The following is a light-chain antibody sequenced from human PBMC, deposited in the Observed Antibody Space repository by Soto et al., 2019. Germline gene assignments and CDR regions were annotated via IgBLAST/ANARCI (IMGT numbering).Light chain of an antibody. CDR1: QGISNY. Sequence: DIQVTQSPSSLSASVGDRVTITCRASQGISNYLAWYQQKPGKVPKLLIYAASTLQSGVPSRFSGSGSGTDFTLTISSLQPEDVATYYCQKYNGAPPWTFGPGTKVDIK. CDR3: QKYNGAPPWT. CDR2: AAS. V-gene: IGKV1-27*01. J-gene: IGKJ1*01.